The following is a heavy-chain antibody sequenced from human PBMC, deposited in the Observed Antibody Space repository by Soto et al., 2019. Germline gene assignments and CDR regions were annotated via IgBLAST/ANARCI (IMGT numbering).Heavy chain of an antibody. V-gene: IGHV1-69*01. Sequence: QVQLVQSGAEMQQPGASVRVSCKASGGTFSKYAFSWVRQAPGQGLEWLGGTIPMFGTPNYAQKFKGRVAITADESTATVYMGLSSLRSEDTAVYFCARPLRDRNYYYGMAVWGQGTTVTVSS. CDR3: ARPLRDRNYYYGMAV. CDR2: TIPMFGTP. J-gene: IGHJ6*02. D-gene: IGHD3-22*01. CDR1: GGTFSKYA.